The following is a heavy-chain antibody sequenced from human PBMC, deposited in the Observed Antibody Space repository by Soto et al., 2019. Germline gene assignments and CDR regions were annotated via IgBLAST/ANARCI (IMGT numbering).Heavy chain of an antibody. CDR3: ARLRGNYLTIIDY. Sequence: VEPLKLSCTGYGYRFTSYYIAWVRQMPGKGLEWMGIIYPSDSDTRYSPSFQGQVTISADKSISTAYLQWSSLKASDTAMYYCARLRGNYLTIIDYWGQGTLVTVSS. D-gene: IGHD3-16*01. V-gene: IGHV5-51*01. J-gene: IGHJ4*02. CDR1: GYRFTSYY. CDR2: IYPSDSDT.